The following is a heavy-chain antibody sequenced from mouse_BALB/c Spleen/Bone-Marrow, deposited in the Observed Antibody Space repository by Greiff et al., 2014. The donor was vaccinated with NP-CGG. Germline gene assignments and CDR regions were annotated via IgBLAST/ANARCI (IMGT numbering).Heavy chain of an antibody. CDR2: INPSSGYT. CDR3: AYGSYGYAMDY. V-gene: IGHV1-4*01. Sequence: VKLMESGAELARPGASVKMSCKASGYTFTSYTMHWVKQRPGQGLEWIGYINPSSGYTNYNQKFKDKATLTADKSSSTAYMQLSSLTAEDSAVYYCAYGSYGYAMDYWGQGTSVTVSS. D-gene: IGHD2-10*02. CDR1: GYTFTSYT. J-gene: IGHJ4*01.